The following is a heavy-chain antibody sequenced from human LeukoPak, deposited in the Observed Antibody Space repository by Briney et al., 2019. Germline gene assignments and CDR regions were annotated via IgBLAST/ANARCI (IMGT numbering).Heavy chain of an antibody. CDR3: ARGFCSGGSCYSYDY. V-gene: IGHV1-46*01. Sequence: ASVKVSCKASGYSFTSYYMHWVRQAPGQGLEWMGVIDPSGGSTNYARKFQSRVTMTSDTSTSTVYMELSSLRSEDTAVYYCARGFCSGGSCYSYDYWGQGTLVTVSS. D-gene: IGHD2-15*01. CDR2: IDPSGGST. J-gene: IGHJ4*02. CDR1: GYSFTSYY.